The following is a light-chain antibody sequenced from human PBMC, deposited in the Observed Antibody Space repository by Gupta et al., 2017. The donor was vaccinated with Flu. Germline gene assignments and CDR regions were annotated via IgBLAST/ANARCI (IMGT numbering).Light chain of an antibody. CDR1: QSVSSN. Sequence: VMTQSPATLSVSPGERATLSRRASQSVSSNLAWYQQKPGQAPRLLIYGASTRATGIPARFSGSGSGTEFTLTISSLQSEDFAVYYCQQYNNWLRTFGQGTKVEIK. CDR2: GAS. CDR3: QQYNNWLRT. J-gene: IGKJ1*01. V-gene: IGKV3-15*01.